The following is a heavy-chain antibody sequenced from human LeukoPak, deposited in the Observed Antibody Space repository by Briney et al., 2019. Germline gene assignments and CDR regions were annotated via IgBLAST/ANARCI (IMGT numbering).Heavy chain of an antibody. D-gene: IGHD3-9*01. CDR2: INGDGRNI. J-gene: IGHJ6*02. V-gene: IGHV3-74*01. CDR1: GFTCSSYW. CDR3: TRDLMDYDVSTGLHHYYMDV. Sequence: GGSLRLSGVASGFTCSSYWMHWVRQDPRKGLVWVSRINGDGRNINYADSVRGRFTISRDNAKNTLYLQMNTLRVEDTAVYYCTRDLMDYDVSTGLHHYYMDVWGQGTTVTVSS.